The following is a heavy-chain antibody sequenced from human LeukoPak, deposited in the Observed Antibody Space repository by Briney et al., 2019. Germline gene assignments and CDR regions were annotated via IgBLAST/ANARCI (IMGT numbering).Heavy chain of an antibody. CDR1: GASVSSGYYY. Sequence: SETLSLTCTVSGASVSSGYYYWSWIRQPPGKGLEWIGYIYYSGTTSYNPSLKSRVTISIDTSKNQFSLKLSSVIAADTAVYFCASGSTLIGYGMDVWGQGTTVTVSS. D-gene: IGHD6-25*01. CDR3: ASGSTLIGYGMDV. V-gene: IGHV4-30-4*01. CDR2: IYYSGTT. J-gene: IGHJ6*02.